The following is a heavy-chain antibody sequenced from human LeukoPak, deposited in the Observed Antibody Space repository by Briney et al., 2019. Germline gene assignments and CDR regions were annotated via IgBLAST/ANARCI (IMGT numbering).Heavy chain of an antibody. V-gene: IGHV4-61*02. CDR3: ARHHYQLSALDY. Sequence: PSETLSLTCTVSGDSISSSSSYYWSWIRQPAGKGLEWIGRTHTSGSTNYNPSLKSRVTISVDTSKNQFSLKLSSVTAADTAVYYCARHHYQLSALDYWGQGTLVTVSS. CDR2: THTSGST. CDR1: GDSISSSSSYY. J-gene: IGHJ4*02. D-gene: IGHD2-2*01.